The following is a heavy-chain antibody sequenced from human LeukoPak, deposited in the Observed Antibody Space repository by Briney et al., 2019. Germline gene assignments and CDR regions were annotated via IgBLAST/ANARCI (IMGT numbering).Heavy chain of an antibody. Sequence: SETLSLTCTVSGGSISGYYWSWIRQPPGKGLEWIGYISYSGSTNYNPSLKSRVTISVDTSNNQFSLKLTSVTAADTAVYSCASQGGSYAYVFDIWGQGTMVTVSS. J-gene: IGHJ3*02. CDR2: ISYSGST. CDR1: GGSISGYY. V-gene: IGHV4-59*01. D-gene: IGHD1-26*01. CDR3: ASQGGSYAYVFDI.